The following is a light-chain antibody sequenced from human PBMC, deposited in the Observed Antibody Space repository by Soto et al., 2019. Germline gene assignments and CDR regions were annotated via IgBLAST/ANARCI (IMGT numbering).Light chain of an antibody. CDR1: QSVSSN. Sequence: EIVMTQSPATLSVSPGERATLSCRASQSVSSNLAWYQQKPGQAPRLLIYGASTRATGIPARFSGSGSGTEFTLTISSLQSEDFAVYYCPHYNNWPHTFGQGTKLEIK. CDR2: GAS. V-gene: IGKV3-15*01. CDR3: PHYNNWPHT. J-gene: IGKJ2*01.